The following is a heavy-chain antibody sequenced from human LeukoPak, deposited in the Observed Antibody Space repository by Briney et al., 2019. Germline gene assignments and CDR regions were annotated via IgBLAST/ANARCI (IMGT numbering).Heavy chain of an antibody. CDR3: TRVGVGGY. Sequence: GGSLRLSCAASGFTFRNYWMTWVRQAPGKGLEWVANINQDGSVKYYVDSVKGRFTISRDNAKDSLFLQMNSLRADDTAMYFCTRVGVGGYWGQGTLVTVSS. V-gene: IGHV3-7*01. J-gene: IGHJ4*02. CDR2: INQDGSVK. CDR1: GFTFRNYW. D-gene: IGHD3-16*01.